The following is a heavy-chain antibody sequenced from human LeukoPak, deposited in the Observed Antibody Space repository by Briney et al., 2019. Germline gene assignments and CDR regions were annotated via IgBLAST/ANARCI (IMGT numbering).Heavy chain of an antibody. D-gene: IGHD4-23*01. J-gene: IGHJ5*01. V-gene: IGHV6-1*01. CDR3: ARDWDYGGKGDRFDS. CDR2: TYYRSKWYN. CDR1: GDSVSSNSAA. Sequence: SQTLSLTCAISGDSVSSNSAAWNWIRQSPSRGLEWLGRTYYRSKWYNEYALSVKSRITIKSDTSKNQLSLQLNSVTPEDTAVYYCARDWDYGGKGDRFDSWGQGTLVTVSS.